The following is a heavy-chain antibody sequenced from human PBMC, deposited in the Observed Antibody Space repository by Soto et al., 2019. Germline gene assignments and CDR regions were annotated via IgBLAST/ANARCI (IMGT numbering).Heavy chain of an antibody. CDR3: ARYSGYEGLRFDP. J-gene: IGHJ5*02. CDR1: GGSISSGDYY. V-gene: IGHV4-30-4*01. D-gene: IGHD5-12*01. CDR2: IYYSGST. Sequence: SETLSLTCTVSGGSISSGDYYWSWIRQPPGKGLEWIGYIYYSGSTYYNPSLKSRVTISVDTSKNQFSLKLSSVTAADTAVYYCARYSGYEGLRFDPWGQGTLVT.